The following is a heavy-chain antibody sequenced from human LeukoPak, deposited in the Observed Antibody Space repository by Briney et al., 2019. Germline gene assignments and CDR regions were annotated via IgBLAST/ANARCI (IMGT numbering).Heavy chain of an antibody. J-gene: IGHJ4*02. CDR2: ISTYNGNT. CDR1: GYTFTSYD. V-gene: IGHV1-18*01. CDR3: ARDRPFDY. Sequence: ASVKVSCKASGYTFTSYDINWVRQAPGQGLEWMGWISTYNGNTKYAQNLQDRVTMTTDTSTSTAYMELRSLRSDDTAVYYCARDRPFDYWGQGTLVTVSS.